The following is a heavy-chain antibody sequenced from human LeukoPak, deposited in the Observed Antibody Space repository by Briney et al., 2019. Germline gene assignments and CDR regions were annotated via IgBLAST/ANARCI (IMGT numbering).Heavy chain of an antibody. CDR3: ALWRGYGGYFDY. CDR1: GASIRTSY. V-gene: IGHV4-59*01. D-gene: IGHD4-23*01. CDR2: IHNRGTS. J-gene: IGHJ4*02. Sequence: SETLSLTCTVSGASIRTSYWSWIRQPPGKGLEWLGSIHNRGTSNYKSSLKGRLTISGDTSKNQFSLRLNSVTAADTAVYYCALWRGYGGYFDYWGQGSLVTVSS.